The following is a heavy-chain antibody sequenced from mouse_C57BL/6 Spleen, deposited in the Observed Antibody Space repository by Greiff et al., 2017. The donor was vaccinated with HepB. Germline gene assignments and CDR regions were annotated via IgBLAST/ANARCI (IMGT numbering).Heavy chain of an antibody. CDR1: GFNIKDYY. V-gene: IGHV14-2*01. D-gene: IGHD2-4*01. CDR2: IDPEDGET. CDR3: AREDYGGGAWFAY. J-gene: IGHJ3*01. Sequence: EVQLQQPGAELVKPGASVKLSCTASGFNIKDYYMHWVKQRTEQGLEWIGRIDPEDGETKYAAKFQGKATLTADTSSNTAYLQLSSLTSEDTAVYYCAREDYGGGAWFAYWGQGTLVTVSA.